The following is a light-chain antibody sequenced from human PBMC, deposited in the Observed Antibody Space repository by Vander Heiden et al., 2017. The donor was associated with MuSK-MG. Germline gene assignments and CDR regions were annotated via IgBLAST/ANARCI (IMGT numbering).Light chain of an antibody. CDR3: QSQDSSRSVWV. V-gene: IGLV1-40*01. CDR2: FDF. Sequence: QSVLTPPPSVSGAPGQRVPISCTGSSPNIGDNHDVTWYQQHPGAAPTLLFYFDFTRPSAVPARFSGSKSGTTATITTTALQAEEEADYYCQSQDSSRSVWVFGRGTKLTVL. J-gene: IGLJ3*02. CDR1: SPNIGDNHD.